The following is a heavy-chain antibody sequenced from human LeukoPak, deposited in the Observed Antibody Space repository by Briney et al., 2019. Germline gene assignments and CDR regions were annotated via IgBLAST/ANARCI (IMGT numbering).Heavy chain of an antibody. CDR2: IYSGGST. CDR1: GFTVSSNY. Sequence: GGSLRLSCAASGFTVSSNYMSWVRQAPGKGLEWVSVIYSGGSTYYADSARGRFTISRDNSKNTLYLQMNSLRAEYTAVYYCARGPRITIFGVVIPRFDYWGQGTLVTVSS. D-gene: IGHD3-3*01. V-gene: IGHV3-53*01. J-gene: IGHJ4*02. CDR3: ARGPRITIFGVVIPRFDY.